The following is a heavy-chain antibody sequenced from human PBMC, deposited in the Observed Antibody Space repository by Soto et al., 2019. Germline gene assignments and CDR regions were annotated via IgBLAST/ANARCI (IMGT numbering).Heavy chain of an antibody. D-gene: IGHD1-1*01. CDR1: GFIFSSYW. CDR3: ARSQLERRSLINYYYYGMDV. J-gene: IGHJ6*02. V-gene: IGHV3-7*03. Sequence: EVQLVESGGGLVKPGGSLRLSCAASGFIFSSYWMSWVRQALGKGLEWVANIKQDGSEKYYVDSVKGRFTISRDNAKHSLYLQMNSLSAEDTAVYYCARSQLERRSLINYYYYGMDVWGQGTTVTVSS. CDR2: IKQDGSEK.